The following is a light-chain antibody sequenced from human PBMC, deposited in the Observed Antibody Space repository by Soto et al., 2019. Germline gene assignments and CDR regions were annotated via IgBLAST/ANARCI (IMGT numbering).Light chain of an antibody. CDR3: QQVYVYPST. J-gene: IGKJ4*01. CDR1: QGISSW. Sequence: IQMTRSPSSPSASVLDRFTITFRASQGISSWLAWYQQKPGRAPKLLIYAASTLQSGVPSRFSGGGSGTDFTLTISSLQPEDFATYYCQQVYVYPSTFGGGTKVDIK. V-gene: IGKV1-12*02. CDR2: AAS.